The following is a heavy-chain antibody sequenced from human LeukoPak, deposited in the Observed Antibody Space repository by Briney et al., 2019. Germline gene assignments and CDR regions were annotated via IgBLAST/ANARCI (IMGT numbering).Heavy chain of an antibody. D-gene: IGHD1-26*01. CDR2: IYTSGST. Sequence: SETLSLTCTVSGGSISSYYWSWIRQPAGKGLEWIGRIYTSGSTNYNPSLKSRVTMPVDTSKNQFSLKLSSVTAADTAVYYCATGRGSYYSGWFDPWGQGTLVTVSS. CDR3: ATGRGSYYSGWFDP. CDR1: GGSISSYY. J-gene: IGHJ5*02. V-gene: IGHV4-4*07.